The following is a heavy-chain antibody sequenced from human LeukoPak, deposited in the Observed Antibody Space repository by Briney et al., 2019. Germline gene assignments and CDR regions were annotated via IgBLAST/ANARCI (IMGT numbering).Heavy chain of an antibody. CDR3: ASYDFWSGYSSSNYFDY. CDR2: IIPIFGTA. Sequence: ASVKVSCKASGGTFSSYAISWVRQAPGQGLEWMGGIIPIFGTANYAQKLQGRVTITADESTSTAYMELSSLRSEDTAVYYCASYDFWSGYSSSNYFDYWGQGTLVTVSS. CDR1: GGTFSSYA. J-gene: IGHJ4*02. D-gene: IGHD3-3*01. V-gene: IGHV1-69*13.